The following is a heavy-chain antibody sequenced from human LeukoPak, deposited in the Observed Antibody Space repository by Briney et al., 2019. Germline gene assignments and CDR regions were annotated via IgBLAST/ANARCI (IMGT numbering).Heavy chain of an antibody. CDR3: ARAGFAYYYGSGSYA. V-gene: IGHV1-69*13. J-gene: IGHJ5*02. D-gene: IGHD3-10*01. CDR1: GGTFSSYA. Sequence: ASVKVSCKASGGTFSSYAISWVRQAPGQGLEWMGGIIPIFGTANYAQKFQGRVTITADESTSTAYMELSSRRSEDTAVYYCARAGFAYYYGSGSYAWAQGTLVTVSS. CDR2: IIPIFGTA.